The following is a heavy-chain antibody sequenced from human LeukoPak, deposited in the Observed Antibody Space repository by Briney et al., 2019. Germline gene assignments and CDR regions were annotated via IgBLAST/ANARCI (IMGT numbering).Heavy chain of an antibody. J-gene: IGHJ4*02. Sequence: SETLSLTCTVSLYAMNSGYYWGWLRQSPGKGLEWIGSMHHSGSTDYHPSLRHRVTITGDTSKNHFSLKLTSPTAADTAVYYCARLGERWLQLGFDYWGQGTLVTVSS. CDR1: LYAMNSGYY. V-gene: IGHV4-38-2*02. CDR3: ARLGERWLQLGFDY. CDR2: MHHSGST. D-gene: IGHD5-24*01.